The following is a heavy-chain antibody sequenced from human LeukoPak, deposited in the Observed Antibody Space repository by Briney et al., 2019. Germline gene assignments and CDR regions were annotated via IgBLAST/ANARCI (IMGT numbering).Heavy chain of an antibody. CDR1: GFTFSSYS. J-gene: IGHJ4*02. CDR3: ATDIVVVPAAIETDH. CDR2: ISSSSSYI. Sequence: GGSLRLSCAASGFTFSSYSMNWVRQAPGKGLEWVSSISSSSSYIYYADSVKGRFTISRDNAKNSLYLQMNSLRAEDTAVYYCATDIVVVPAAIETDHWGQGTLVTVSS. V-gene: IGHV3-21*01. D-gene: IGHD2-2*02.